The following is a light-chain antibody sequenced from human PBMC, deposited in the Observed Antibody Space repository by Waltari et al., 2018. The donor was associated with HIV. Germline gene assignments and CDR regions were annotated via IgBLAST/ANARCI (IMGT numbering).Light chain of an antibody. J-gene: IGKJ2*01. CDR3: QQLNSYPYT. Sequence: DIQLTQSPSFLSASVGDRVTITCRASQGISSYLAWYQQKPGKAPKLLIYAASTLQSGVPSRFSGSGSGTEFTLTISSLQPEDFATYYCQQLNSYPYTFGQGTMIEIK. CDR1: QGISSY. CDR2: AAS. V-gene: IGKV1-9*01.